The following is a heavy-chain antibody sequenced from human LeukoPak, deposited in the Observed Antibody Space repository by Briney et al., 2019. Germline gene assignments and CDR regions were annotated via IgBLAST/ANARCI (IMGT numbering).Heavy chain of an antibody. Sequence: SETLTLTCTVSGGSISNYDWNWVRQPPGRGLEWIAHIYYNGSTTYNPSLKSRVTMSVYTAKNQFSLRVRSVTAADTAVYYCARGDFCSKSNCYLRPMDVWGKGTTVTVSS. D-gene: IGHD3-3*01. J-gene: IGHJ6*03. CDR1: GGSISNYD. CDR3: ARGDFCSKSNCYLRPMDV. V-gene: IGHV4-59*01. CDR2: IYYNGST.